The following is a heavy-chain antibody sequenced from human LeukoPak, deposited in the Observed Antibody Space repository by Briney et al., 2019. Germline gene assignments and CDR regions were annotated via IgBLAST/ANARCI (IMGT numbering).Heavy chain of an antibody. J-gene: IGHJ4*02. Sequence: GGSLRLSCAASGFSFSDYHMTWIRQAPGKGLECVSYISSRGSTIYYADSVKGRFTISRDNAKNSLYLQMNSLRVEDTAVYFCAKDYRTFGLFESGGQGMLVIVSS. V-gene: IGHV3-11*01. CDR3: AKDYRTFGLFES. D-gene: IGHD2-2*01. CDR1: GFSFSDYH. CDR2: ISSRGSTI.